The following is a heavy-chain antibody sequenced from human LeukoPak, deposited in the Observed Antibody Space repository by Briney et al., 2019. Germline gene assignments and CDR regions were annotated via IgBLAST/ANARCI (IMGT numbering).Heavy chain of an antibody. J-gene: IGHJ4*02. CDR2: IYSGGGT. CDR1: GFTVSSNY. CDR3: ARGRGYNPH. D-gene: IGHD1-14*01. V-gene: IGHV3-53*01. Sequence: PGGSLRLSCAVSGFTVSSNYMSWVRQAPGKGLEWVSLIYSGGGTYYADSVRGRFTISRDDSKNTLYLQMNSLRAEDTAVYYCARGRGYNPHWGQGTLVTVSS.